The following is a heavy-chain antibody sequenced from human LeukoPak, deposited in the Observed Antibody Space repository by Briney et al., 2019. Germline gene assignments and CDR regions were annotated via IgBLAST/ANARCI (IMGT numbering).Heavy chain of an antibody. J-gene: IGHJ5*02. CDR1: GGSISSYY. Sequence: SETLSLTCTVSGGSISSYYWSWIRQPPGKGLEWIGYIYYSGSTNYNPSLKSRVTISVDTSKNQFSLKLSSVTAADTAVYYCARGRTIFGVVTGWLDPWGQGTLVTVSS. V-gene: IGHV4-59*01. D-gene: IGHD3-3*01. CDR3: ARGRTIFGVVTGWLDP. CDR2: IYYSGST.